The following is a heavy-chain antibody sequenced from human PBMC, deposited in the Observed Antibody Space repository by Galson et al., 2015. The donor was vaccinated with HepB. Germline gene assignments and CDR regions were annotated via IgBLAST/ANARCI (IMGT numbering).Heavy chain of an antibody. V-gene: IGHV3-11*01. CDR3: ARGPYDYIWGSYLVFDY. J-gene: IGHJ4*02. D-gene: IGHD3-16*01. CDR2: ISSSGSTI. Sequence: SLRLSCAASGSTFSDYYMSWIRQAPGKGLEWVSYISSSGSTIYYADSVKGRFTISRDNAKNSLYLQMNSLRAEDTAVYYCARGPYDYIWGSYLVFDYWGQGTLVTVSS. CDR1: GSTFSDYY.